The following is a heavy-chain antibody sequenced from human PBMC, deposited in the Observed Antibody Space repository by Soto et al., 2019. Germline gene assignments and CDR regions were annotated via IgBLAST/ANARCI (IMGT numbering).Heavy chain of an antibody. CDR3: AREWGLLPYYVMNV. CDR2: ISYTGRT. CDR1: GDSVTSGSYY. Sequence: SETLSLTCIVSGDSVTSGSYYWTWLRQPPGKGLEWIGYISYTGRTKYNPSLQSRVTISVDTSKNDFSLNLSSVTAADTAVYFCAREWGLLPYYVMNVWGHGTAVTVS. J-gene: IGHJ6*02. D-gene: IGHD7-27*01. V-gene: IGHV4-61*03.